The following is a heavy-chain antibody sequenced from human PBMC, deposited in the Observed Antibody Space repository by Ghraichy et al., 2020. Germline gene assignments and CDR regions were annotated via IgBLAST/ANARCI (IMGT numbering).Heavy chain of an antibody. D-gene: IGHD1-1*01. Sequence: GVLRLSCAASGFSFSNYWMTWVRQAPGKGLEWVANIKQDGNEKYCVDSVKGRFTISRDNAKNSLYLQMNSLRAEDTAVYYCARPRQPYYYYAMDVWGQGTTVTVSS. CDR1: GFSFSNYW. CDR3: ARPRQPYYYYAMDV. CDR2: IKQDGNEK. J-gene: IGHJ6*02. V-gene: IGHV3-7*01.